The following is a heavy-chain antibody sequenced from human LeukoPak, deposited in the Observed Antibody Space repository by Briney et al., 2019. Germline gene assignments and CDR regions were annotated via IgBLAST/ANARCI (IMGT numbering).Heavy chain of an antibody. CDR2: IYTSGST. J-gene: IGHJ6*03. CDR1: GGSISSFY. Sequence: SETLSLTCTVSGGSISSFYWSWIRQPAGKGLEWIGRIYTSGSTNYNPSLKSRVTISVDKSKNQFSLKLSSVTAADTAVYYCARDQYDFWSGPSLPASYYMDVWGKGTTVTVSS. V-gene: IGHV4-4*07. D-gene: IGHD3-3*01. CDR3: ARDQYDFWSGPSLPASYYMDV.